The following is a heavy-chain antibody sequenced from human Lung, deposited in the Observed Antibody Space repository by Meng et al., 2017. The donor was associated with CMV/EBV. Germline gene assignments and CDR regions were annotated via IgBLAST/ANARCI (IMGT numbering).Heavy chain of an antibody. CDR1: GFTFSDAW. J-gene: IGHJ4*02. CDR2: VKSETDGGTR. Sequence: GGSLRLSCAASGFTFSDAWMSWVRQAPGKGLEWVGRVKSETDGGTRDYAAPVKDRFTISRDESKNTVYLQMTNLKAEDTAIYYCTTDWRWGQGALVTVSS. V-gene: IGHV3-15*01. CDR3: TTDWR.